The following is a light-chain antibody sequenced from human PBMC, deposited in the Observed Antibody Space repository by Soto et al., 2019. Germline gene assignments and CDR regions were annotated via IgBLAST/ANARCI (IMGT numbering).Light chain of an antibody. CDR2: GAS. CDR3: QQYGSSPRT. J-gene: IGKJ1*01. Sequence: EIVLTQSPGTLSLSPGEGATLSCRASQGVSSSYLAWYQQKPGQAPGLLIYGASSRATGIPDRFSGSGSGTDFTLTISRLEPEDFAVYYCQQYGSSPRTFGQGTKVEIK. CDR1: QGVSSSY. V-gene: IGKV3-20*01.